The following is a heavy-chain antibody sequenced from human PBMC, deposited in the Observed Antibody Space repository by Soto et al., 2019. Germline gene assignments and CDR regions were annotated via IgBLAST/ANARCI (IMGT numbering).Heavy chain of an antibody. D-gene: IGHD5-12*01. V-gene: IGHV1-3*01. Sequence: ASVKVSCKASGYTFTSYAMHWVRQAPGQRLEWMGWINAGNGNTKYSQKFQGRVTITRDTSASTAYMELSSLRSEDTAVYYCARADLVDIVATGFDYWGQGTLVTVSS. CDR1: GYTFTSYA. CDR2: INAGNGNT. J-gene: IGHJ4*02. CDR3: ARADLVDIVATGFDY.